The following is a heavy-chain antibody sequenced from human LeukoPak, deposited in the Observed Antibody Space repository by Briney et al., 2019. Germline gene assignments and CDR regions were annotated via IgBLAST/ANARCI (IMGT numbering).Heavy chain of an antibody. Sequence: GASVEVSCKASGYTFADYYIQWVRQAPGQGLEWMGWIDPNTGDTKFAQKFQGRVTMARDSAITTVYMDLSSLRYEDTAVYYCARGQADGYAFDYWGQGTLVAVS. CDR3: ARGQADGYAFDY. D-gene: IGHD5-24*01. J-gene: IGHJ4*02. CDR1: GYTFADYY. CDR2: IDPNTGDT. V-gene: IGHV1-2*02.